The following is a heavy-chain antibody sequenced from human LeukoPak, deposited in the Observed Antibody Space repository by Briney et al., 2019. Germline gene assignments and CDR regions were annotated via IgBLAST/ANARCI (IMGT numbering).Heavy chain of an antibody. V-gene: IGHV3-21*04. CDR1: GFTFSSYS. Sequence: GGSLRLSCAASGFTFSSYSMNWVRQAPGKGLEWVSSISSSSSYIYYADSVKGRFTISRDNAKNSLYLQMNSLRAEDTAVYYCAKDQGGEPEGFDYWGQGTLVTVSS. D-gene: IGHD3-10*01. CDR3: AKDQGGEPEGFDY. CDR2: ISSSSSYI. J-gene: IGHJ4*02.